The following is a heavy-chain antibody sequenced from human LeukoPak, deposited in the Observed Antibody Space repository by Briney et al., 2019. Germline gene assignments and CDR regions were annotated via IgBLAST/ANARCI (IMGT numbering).Heavy chain of an antibody. CDR3: ANTVTSKPFDY. D-gene: IGHD4-17*01. J-gene: IGHJ4*02. CDR2: ISGSGGST. CDR1: GFTFSSYG. Sequence: AGGSLRLSCAASGFTFSSYGMHWVRQAPGKGLEWVSGISGSGGSTYYADSVKGRFTISRDNSKNTLYLQMNSLRAEDTAVYYCANTVTSKPFDYWGQGTLLTVSS. V-gene: IGHV3-23*01.